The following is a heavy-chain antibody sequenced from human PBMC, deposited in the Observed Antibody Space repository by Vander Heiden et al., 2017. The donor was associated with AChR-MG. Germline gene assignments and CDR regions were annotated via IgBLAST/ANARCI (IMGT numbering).Heavy chain of an antibody. CDR2: VDPEDGET. V-gene: IGHV1-69-2*01. CDR1: GYTFTDYY. CDR3: ATDVRFLEWLTGGYYYYGMDV. Sequence: EVQLVQSGAEVKKPGATVKISCKVSGYTFTDYYMHWVQQAPGKGLEWMGLVDPEDGETIYAEKFQGRVTITADTSTDTAYMELSSLRSEDTAVYYCATDVRFLEWLTGGYYYYGMDVWGQGTTVTVSS. J-gene: IGHJ6*02. D-gene: IGHD3-3*01.